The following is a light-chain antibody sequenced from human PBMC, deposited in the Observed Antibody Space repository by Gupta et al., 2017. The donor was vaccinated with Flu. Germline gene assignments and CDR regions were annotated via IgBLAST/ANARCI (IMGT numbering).Light chain of an antibody. J-gene: IGLJ3*02. Sequence: VSGSPGQSITISCTGTSSDIGSYKYISWYQQHPGKPPKNIIYEVSHRPSGVSNRFSASKSGNTASLTISGLQAEDAADYYCSSYTTSSTWV. CDR3: SSYTTSSTWV. CDR1: SSDIGSYKY. V-gene: IGLV2-14*01. CDR2: EVS.